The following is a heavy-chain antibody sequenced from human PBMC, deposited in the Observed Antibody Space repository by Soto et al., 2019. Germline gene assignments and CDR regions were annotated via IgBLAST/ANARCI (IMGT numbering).Heavy chain of an antibody. CDR2: ISDDGRDK. V-gene: IGHV3-30*18. CDR3: AKAVVDYSDSSGYFSDFDH. D-gene: IGHD3-22*01. J-gene: IGHJ4*01. Sequence: QVRLVESGGDVVQPGRSLRLSCVASGFGFSFYGMHWVRQAPGKGLEWVAVISDDGRDKYYGDSVKGRFTISRDNSKNALYVQMTNLGNEDTAVYYCAKAVVDYSDSSGYFSDFDHWGLGPQVTVSS. CDR1: GFGFSFYG.